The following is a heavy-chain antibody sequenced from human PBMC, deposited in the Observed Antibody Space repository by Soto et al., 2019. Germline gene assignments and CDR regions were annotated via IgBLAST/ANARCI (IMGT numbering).Heavy chain of an antibody. J-gene: IGHJ5*02. D-gene: IGHD2-21*02. CDR3: ARSGGNYWFDP. CDR2: VYSGGST. Sequence: EVQLVESGGGLVQPGGSLSPSCAASGFTSSSHYMRWVRQAPGKGLEWVAVVYSGGSTYYADSVKGRFTISRDNSKNTLYLQMNSLRVEDTAVYYCARSGGNYWFDPWGQGTLVTVSS. V-gene: IGHV3-66*01. CDR1: GFTSSSHY.